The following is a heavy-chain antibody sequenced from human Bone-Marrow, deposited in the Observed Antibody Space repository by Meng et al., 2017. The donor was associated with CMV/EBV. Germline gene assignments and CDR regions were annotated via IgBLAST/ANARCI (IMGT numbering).Heavy chain of an antibody. V-gene: IGHV3-66*02. CDR3: TRQAHYSLDWDS. Sequence: GESLKISCAGSGFTVSSDYMSWVRQTPGKGLEWVSIIFAAGNTYYADSVKGRFTISRDSSKNTLYLQMNSLRAEDTAVYYCTRQAHYSLDWDSWGQGTLDTVSS. CDR1: GFTVSSDY. J-gene: IGHJ4*01. D-gene: IGHD3/OR15-3a*01. CDR2: IFAAGNT.